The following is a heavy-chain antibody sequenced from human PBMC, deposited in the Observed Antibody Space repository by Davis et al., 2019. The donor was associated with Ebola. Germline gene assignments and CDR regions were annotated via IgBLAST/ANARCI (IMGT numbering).Heavy chain of an antibody. V-gene: IGHV1-2*06. CDR3: ARGHNYAHEY. Sequence: ASVKVSCKASGYTFTDYNIHWMRQAPGQALEWLGRLFLKTVATNYAQKFQGRVTMTRDTSISTVYMELSSLRYDDTADYYCARGHNYAHEYWGQGTLVTVSS. CDR2: LFLKTVAT. J-gene: IGHJ4*02. CDR1: GYTFTDYN. D-gene: IGHD4-11*01.